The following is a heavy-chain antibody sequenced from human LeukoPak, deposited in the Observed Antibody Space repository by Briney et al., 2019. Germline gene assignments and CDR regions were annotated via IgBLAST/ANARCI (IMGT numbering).Heavy chain of an antibody. V-gene: IGHV3-7*01. CDR3: ATRGDLSWFGALRH. CDR2: RGQDGRET. D-gene: IGHD3-16*02. CDR1: GFTFSNYW. J-gene: IGHJ4*02. Sequence: PGGSLRLSCVVSGFTFSNYWMDWFRQAPGEGREWLALRGQDGRETNYAGSVKGRFTISRDNAKNSLYLQMNNLRVEDTAVYYCATRGDLSWFGALRHWSQGTVVTVSS.